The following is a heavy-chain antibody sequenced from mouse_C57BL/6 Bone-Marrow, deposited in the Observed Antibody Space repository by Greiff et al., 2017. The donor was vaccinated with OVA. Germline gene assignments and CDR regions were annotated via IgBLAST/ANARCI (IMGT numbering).Heavy chain of an antibody. J-gene: IGHJ4*01. CDR2: ISSGSSTI. CDR1: GFTFSDYG. Sequence: EVKLVESGGGLVKPGGSLKLSCAASGFTFSDYGMHWVRQAPEKGLEWVAYISSGSSTIYYADTVKGRFTISRDNAKNTLFLQMTSLRSEDTAMYYCARPFYDGYYNAMDYWGQGTSVTVSS. CDR3: ARPFYDGYYNAMDY. D-gene: IGHD2-3*01. V-gene: IGHV5-17*01.